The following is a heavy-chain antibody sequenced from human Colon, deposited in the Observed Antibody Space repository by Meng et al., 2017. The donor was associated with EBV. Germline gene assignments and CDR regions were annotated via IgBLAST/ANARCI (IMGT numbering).Heavy chain of an antibody. CDR2: IYYSGNT. CDR1: GGSISSTNW. Sequence: QVQLQESGPGLVKPSGTLARPCAVSGGSISSTNWWSWVRQPPGKGLEWIGEIYYSGNTYYNPSLKSRVTISIDTSKNQFSLKLSSVTAADTAVYYCARAEYYNWFDPWGQGTLVTVS. V-gene: IGHV4-4*02. D-gene: IGHD1-14*01. CDR3: ARAEYYNWFDP. J-gene: IGHJ5*02.